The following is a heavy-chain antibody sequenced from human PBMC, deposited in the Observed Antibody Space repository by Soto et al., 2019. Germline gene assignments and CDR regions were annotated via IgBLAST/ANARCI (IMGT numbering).Heavy chain of an antibody. V-gene: IGHV4-59*08. Sequence: SETLSLTCTVSGGSISSYYWSWIRQPPGKGLEWIGYIYYSGSTNYNPSLKSRVTISVDTSKNQFSLKLSSVTAADTAVYYCARQGGSWFDPWGQGTLVTVSS. J-gene: IGHJ5*02. CDR3: ARQGGSWFDP. CDR1: GGSISSYY. D-gene: IGHD3-16*01. CDR2: IYYSGST.